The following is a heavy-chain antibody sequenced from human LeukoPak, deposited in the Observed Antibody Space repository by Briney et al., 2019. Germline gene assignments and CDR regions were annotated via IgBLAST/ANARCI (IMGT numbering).Heavy chain of an antibody. J-gene: IGHJ5*02. D-gene: IGHD6-13*01. Sequence: SQTLSLTCAVSAYSLTNHYWIWIRQPPGKGLEWIGEILHTGSANYNPSFKSRVTISIHTTKNQFFLRLTSVTAADTAVYYCARGPAAVHPWGQGTLVTVSS. V-gene: IGHV4-34*12. CDR3: ARGPAAVHP. CDR1: AYSLTNHY. CDR2: ILHTGSA.